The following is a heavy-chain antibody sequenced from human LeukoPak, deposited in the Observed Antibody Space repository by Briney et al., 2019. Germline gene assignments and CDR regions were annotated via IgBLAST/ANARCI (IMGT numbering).Heavy chain of an antibody. CDR2: IYHSGST. Sequence: SETLSLTCTVSGYSISSGYYWGWIRQPPGKGLEWIGGIYHSGSTYYNPSLKSRVTISVDTSKNQFSLKLSSMTAADTAVYYCARAKGGPMVRGVMFDPWGQGTLVTVSS. J-gene: IGHJ5*02. D-gene: IGHD3-10*01. CDR1: GYSISSGYY. CDR3: ARAKGGPMVRGVMFDP. V-gene: IGHV4-38-2*02.